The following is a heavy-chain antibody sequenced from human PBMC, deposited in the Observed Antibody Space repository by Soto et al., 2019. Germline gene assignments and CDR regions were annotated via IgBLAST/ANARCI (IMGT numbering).Heavy chain of an antibody. CDR3: AKRRGAGGHFDY. D-gene: IGHD2-15*01. V-gene: IGHV3-23*01. J-gene: IGHJ4*02. CDR1: GFTFSSYA. CDR2: VSIGGST. Sequence: DVQLLESGGGLVQPEGSLRLSCAASGFTFSSYARGWVRQGPGKGLEWVAVVSIGGSTHYADSVRGRFTISRDNSKNTLSLQMNSLTAEDTAVYFCAKRRGAGGHFDYWGQGALVTVPS.